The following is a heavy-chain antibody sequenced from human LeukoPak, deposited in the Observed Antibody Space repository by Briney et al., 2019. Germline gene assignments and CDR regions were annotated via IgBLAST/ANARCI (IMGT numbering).Heavy chain of an antibody. J-gene: IGHJ4*02. Sequence: GASVKVSCKASGYTFTSYGISWVRQAPGQGLEWMGWISAYNGNTNYAQKLQGRVTMTTDTSTSTAYMELRSLRSGDTAVYYCARADCSSTSCSNFDYWGQGTLVTVSS. CDR1: GYTFTSYG. D-gene: IGHD2-2*01. CDR3: ARADCSSTSCSNFDY. CDR2: ISAYNGNT. V-gene: IGHV1-18*01.